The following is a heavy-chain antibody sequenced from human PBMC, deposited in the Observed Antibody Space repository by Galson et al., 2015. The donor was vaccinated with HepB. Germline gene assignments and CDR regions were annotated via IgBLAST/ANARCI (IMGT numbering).Heavy chain of an antibody. J-gene: IGHJ4*02. CDR1: GFTFSSYG. CDR2: ISYDGSNK. V-gene: IGHV3-30*18. D-gene: IGHD3-9*01. Sequence: LRLSCAASGFTFSSYGMHWVRQAPGKGLEWVAVISYDGSNKYYADSVKGRFTISRDNSKNTLYLQMNSLRAEDTAVYYCAKNSDILTGYYTPNYFDYWGQGTLVTVSS. CDR3: AKNSDILTGYYTPNYFDY.